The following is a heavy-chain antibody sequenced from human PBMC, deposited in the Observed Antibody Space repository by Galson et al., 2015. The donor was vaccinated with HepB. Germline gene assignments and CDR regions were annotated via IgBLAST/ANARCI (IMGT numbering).Heavy chain of an antibody. D-gene: IGHD6-19*01. CDR1: GFTFTSYA. J-gene: IGHJ3*02. V-gene: IGHV1-58*01. Sequence: SVKVSCKASGFTFTSYAVQWVRQARGQGLEWIGWIIVDSGNTYYAQKFKGRVTITRDKSKSTAYMELSSLRSEDTAVYYCSTRPSGWASFDIWGQGTMVTVSS. CDR3: STRPSGWASFDI. CDR2: IIVDSGNT.